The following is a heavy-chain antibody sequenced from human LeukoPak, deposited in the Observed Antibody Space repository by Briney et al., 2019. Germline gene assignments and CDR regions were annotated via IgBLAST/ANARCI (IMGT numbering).Heavy chain of an antibody. J-gene: IGHJ6*02. D-gene: IGHD6-19*01. CDR2: ISWNSGGI. Sequence: PGGSLRLSCAASGFTFDDYAMHWVRQAPGKGLEWVSGISWNSGGIGYADSVKGRFTISRDNAKNSLYLQMNSLRAEDTALYYCAKEGRRSGWYDYYYYGMDVWGQGTTVTVSS. CDR3: AKEGRRSGWYDYYYYGMDV. CDR1: GFTFDDYA. V-gene: IGHV3-9*01.